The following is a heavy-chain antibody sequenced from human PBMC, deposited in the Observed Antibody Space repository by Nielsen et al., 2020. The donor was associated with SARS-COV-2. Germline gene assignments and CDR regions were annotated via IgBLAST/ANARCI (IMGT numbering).Heavy chain of an antibody. J-gene: IGHJ4*02. CDR3: ARDPSDYSFDY. D-gene: IGHD6-25*01. CDR2: IYHSGST. Sequence: SETLSFTCTVSGYSISSGYYWGWIRQPPGKGLEWIGSIYHSGSTYYNPSLKSRVTISVDTSKNQFSLKLSSVTAADTAVYYCARDPSDYSFDYWGQGTLVTVSS. CDR1: GYSISSGYY. V-gene: IGHV4-38-2*02.